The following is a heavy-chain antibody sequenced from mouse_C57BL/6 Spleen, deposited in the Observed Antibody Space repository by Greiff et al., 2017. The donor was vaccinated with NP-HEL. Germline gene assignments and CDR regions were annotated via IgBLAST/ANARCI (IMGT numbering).Heavy chain of an antibody. D-gene: IGHD3-3*01. CDR3: ARTGHGKAMDY. Sequence: EVQLQQSGPELVKPGASVKIPCKASGYTFTDYNMDWVKQSHGKSLEWIGDINPNNGGTIYNQKFKGKATLTVDKSSSTAYMELRSLTSEDTAVYYCARTGHGKAMDYWGQGTSVTVSS. V-gene: IGHV1-18*01. J-gene: IGHJ4*01. CDR2: INPNNGGT. CDR1: GYTFTDYN.